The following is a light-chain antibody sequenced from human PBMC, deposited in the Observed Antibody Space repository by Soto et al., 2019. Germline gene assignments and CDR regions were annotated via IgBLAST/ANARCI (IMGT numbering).Light chain of an antibody. CDR3: HQYDKLPPRT. CDR1: QSVSSN. J-gene: IGKJ1*01. Sequence: EIVLTQSPTILSVSPGERATLSCRASQSVSSNLAWYQQKPGQPPRLLMYGVYTRAPGTPARCSGSGSGTEFTLTISTLQSEDSAVYYCHQYDKLPPRTFGQGTKVEIK. CDR2: GVY. V-gene: IGKV3D-15*01.